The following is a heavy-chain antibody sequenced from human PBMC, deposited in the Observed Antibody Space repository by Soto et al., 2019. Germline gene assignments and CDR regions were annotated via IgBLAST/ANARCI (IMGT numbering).Heavy chain of an antibody. D-gene: IGHD3-3*01. CDR3: ASPLPHYDFWSGGHDAFDI. J-gene: IGHJ3*02. V-gene: IGHV3-48*01. CDR1: GFTFSSYS. CDR2: ISSSSSSTI. Sequence: GSLRLSCAASGFTFSSYSMNWVRQAPGKGLEWVSYISSSSSSTIYYADSVKGRFTISRDNAKNSLYLQMNSLRAEDTAVYYCASPLPHYDFWSGGHDAFDIWGQGTMVTVSS.